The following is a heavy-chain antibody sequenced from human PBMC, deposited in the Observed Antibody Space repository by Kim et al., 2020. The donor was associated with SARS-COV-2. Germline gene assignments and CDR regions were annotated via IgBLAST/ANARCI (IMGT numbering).Heavy chain of an antibody. CDR3: ARDPYYDMPSGWFDP. CDR2: ISSSGSTI. D-gene: IGHD3-9*01. V-gene: IGHV3-11*01. J-gene: IGHJ5*02. CDR1: GFTFSDYY. Sequence: GGSLRLSCAASGFTFSDYYMSWIRQAPGKGLEWVSYISSSGSTIYYADSVKGRFTISRDNAKNSLYLQMNSLRAEDTAVYYCARDPYYDMPSGWFDPWGQGTLVTVSS.